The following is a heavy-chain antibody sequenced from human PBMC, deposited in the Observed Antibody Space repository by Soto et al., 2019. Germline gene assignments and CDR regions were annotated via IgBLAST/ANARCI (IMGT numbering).Heavy chain of an antibody. CDR1: GGTFSSYA. J-gene: IGHJ3*02. D-gene: IGHD3-10*01. CDR2: IIPIFGTA. Sequence: ASVKVSCKASGGTFSSYAISWVRQAPGQGLEWMGGIIPIFGTANYAQKFQGRVTITADESTSTAYMELSSLRSEDTAVYYCARESYYGSRELGSAFDIWGQGTMVTVSS. CDR3: ARESYYGSRELGSAFDI. V-gene: IGHV1-69*13.